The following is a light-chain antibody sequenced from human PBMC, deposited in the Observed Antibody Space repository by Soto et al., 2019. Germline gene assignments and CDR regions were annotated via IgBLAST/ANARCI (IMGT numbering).Light chain of an antibody. CDR3: GTWDSSLSAVV. V-gene: IGLV1-51*02. CDR2: ENK. J-gene: IGLJ2*01. Sequence: QSVLTQPPSVSAAPGQKVTISCSGSSSNIGNNYVSWYQQLPGTAPKLLIYENKRRPSGIPDRFSGSNSGTSATLGITGLQTGDEAHYYCGTWDSSLSAVVFGGGTKLTVL. CDR1: SSNIGNNY.